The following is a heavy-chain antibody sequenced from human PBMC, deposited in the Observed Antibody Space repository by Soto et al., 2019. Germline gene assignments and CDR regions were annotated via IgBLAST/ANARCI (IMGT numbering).Heavy chain of an antibody. CDR3: ARAVATRPVFAFDI. CDR2: IYWSGDE. J-gene: IGHJ3*02. D-gene: IGHD6-6*01. CDR1: GFSLSTSGVG. Sequence: QSTLMESGPTLVKPTQTLTLTCSFSGFSLSTSGVGVGWIRQPPGKALEWIALIYWSGDEHYRPSLKTRLTITKDTSKHQVVLTMTNMDPVDTATYYCARAVATRPVFAFDIWGQGTMVTVSS. V-gene: IGHV2-5*01.